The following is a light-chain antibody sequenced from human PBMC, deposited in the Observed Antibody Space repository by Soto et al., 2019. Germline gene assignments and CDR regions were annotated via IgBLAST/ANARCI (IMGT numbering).Light chain of an antibody. J-gene: IGKJ2*01. Sequence: DIQMTQSPSSLSASVGDRVTITCHASQDIRKYLNWFQQKPGKAPKLLIYGASSLETGVPSRFTGSGSATHFTFTITSLQPEDIATYYCQQYGSFPYTFGQGTELEIK. CDR3: QQYGSFPYT. CDR2: GAS. CDR1: QDIRKY. V-gene: IGKV1-33*01.